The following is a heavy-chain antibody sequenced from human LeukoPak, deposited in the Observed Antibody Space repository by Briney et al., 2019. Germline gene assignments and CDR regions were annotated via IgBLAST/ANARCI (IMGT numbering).Heavy chain of an antibody. D-gene: IGHD3-9*01. V-gene: IGHV4-4*07. CDR1: GGSIGSYY. CDR3: ARDREYYDILTGYYNDAFDI. Sequence: SETLSLTCTVSGGSIGSYYWSWIRQPAGKGLEWIGRIYTSGSTNYNPSLKSRVTMSVDTSKNQFSLKLSSVTAADTAVYYCARDREYYDILTGYYNDAFDIWGQGTMVTVSS. CDR2: IYTSGST. J-gene: IGHJ3*02.